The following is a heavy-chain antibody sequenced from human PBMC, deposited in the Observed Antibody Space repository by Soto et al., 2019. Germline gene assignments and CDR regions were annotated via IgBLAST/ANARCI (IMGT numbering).Heavy chain of an antibody. V-gene: IGHV3-64*01. CDR1: GFTFSFYA. Sequence: EVQLVESGGGLVQPGGSLRLSCAASGFTFSFYAMHWVRQAPGKGLEYVSAISSNGVATYHANSVKGRFTISRDNSKNTLYLQLGSLRAEEMAVYYCARGGYCTNGVCARSFDLWGQGTLVTVSS. D-gene: IGHD2-8*01. J-gene: IGHJ3*01. CDR3: ARGGYCTNGVCARSFDL. CDR2: ISSNGVAT.